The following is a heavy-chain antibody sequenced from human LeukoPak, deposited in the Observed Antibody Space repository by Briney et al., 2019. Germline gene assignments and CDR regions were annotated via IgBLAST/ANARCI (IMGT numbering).Heavy chain of an antibody. Sequence: ASVKVSCKASGYTFTGYYMHWVRQAPGQGLEWMGRINPNSGGTNYAQKFRGRVTMTRDTSISTAYMELSRLRSDDTAVYYCARDLSLVLVPPNDSVDYWGQGTLVTVSS. J-gene: IGHJ4*02. CDR1: GYTFTGYY. CDR3: ARDLSLVLVPPNDSVDY. D-gene: IGHD1-1*01. CDR2: INPNSGGT. V-gene: IGHV1-2*06.